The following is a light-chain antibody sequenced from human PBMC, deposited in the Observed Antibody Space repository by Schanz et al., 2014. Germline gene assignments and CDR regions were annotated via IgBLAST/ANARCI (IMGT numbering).Light chain of an antibody. CDR2: SNN. CDR3: GSYAGSNNPVV. Sequence: QSVLTQPPSASGTPGQRVSISCSGSTSNIGSNTVNWYQQLPGTAPKLLIYSNNQRPSGVPDRFSGSKSGTSASLAISGLQSEDEADYYCGSYAGSNNPVVFGGGTKLTVL. CDR1: TSNIGSNT. J-gene: IGLJ2*01. V-gene: IGLV1-44*01.